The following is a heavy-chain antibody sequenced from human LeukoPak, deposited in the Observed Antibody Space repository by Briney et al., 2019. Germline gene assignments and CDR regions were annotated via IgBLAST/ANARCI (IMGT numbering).Heavy chain of an antibody. Sequence: GGSLRLSCAAFGFTFDEYAMHWVRQAPGKGLVWVSRINTDGSSTNYADSVKGRFTISRDNAKNTLYLQMNSLRAEDTAVYYCATDRSSIAVRPHWGQGTLVTVSS. D-gene: IGHD6-6*01. J-gene: IGHJ4*02. CDR2: INTDGSST. CDR3: ATDRSSIAVRPH. V-gene: IGHV3-74*01. CDR1: GFTFDEYA.